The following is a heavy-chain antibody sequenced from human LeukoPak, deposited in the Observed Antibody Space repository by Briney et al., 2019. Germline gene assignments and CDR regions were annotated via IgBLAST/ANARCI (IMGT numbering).Heavy chain of an antibody. Sequence: GGSLSLSCTPSGFTFREYGVNWVRQAPGKGLEWVGLIRGGAFSGATEYAASVKGRFTVSRDDSKSIAYLQMNSLQTEDTAVYYCSRGGRLPDYWGQGTLVTVSS. CDR2: IRGGAFSGAT. CDR1: GFTFREYG. D-gene: IGHD1-1*01. J-gene: IGHJ4*02. CDR3: SRGGRLPDY. V-gene: IGHV3-49*04.